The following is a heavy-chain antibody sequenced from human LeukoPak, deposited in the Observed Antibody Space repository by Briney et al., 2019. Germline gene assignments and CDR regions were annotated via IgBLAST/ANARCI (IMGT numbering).Heavy chain of an antibody. V-gene: IGHV4-4*09. CDR2: IYTSGST. D-gene: IGHD3-3*01. CDR3: ARGVVRNWFDP. Sequence: SETLSLTCTVSGGSISSYYWSWIRQPPGKGLEWIGYIYTSGSTNYNPSLKSRVTISVGTSKNQFSLKLSSVTAADTAVYYCARGVVRNWFDPWGQGTLVTVSS. J-gene: IGHJ5*02. CDR1: GGSISSYY.